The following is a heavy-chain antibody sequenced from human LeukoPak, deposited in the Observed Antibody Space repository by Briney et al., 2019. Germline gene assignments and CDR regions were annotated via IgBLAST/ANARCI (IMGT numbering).Heavy chain of an antibody. CDR3: VKSGTWADFDS. D-gene: IGHD1-26*01. V-gene: IGHV3-64D*09. CDR2: ISNKAGST. Sequence: GGSLRLSCSASGFTFSSYGMHWVRQAPGKGLEYVSGISNKAGSTYYADSVNGRFTISRDNSKNTLHLQMSSLRADDTAVYYCVKSGTWADFDSWGQGTLVTVSS. CDR1: GFTFSSYG. J-gene: IGHJ4*02.